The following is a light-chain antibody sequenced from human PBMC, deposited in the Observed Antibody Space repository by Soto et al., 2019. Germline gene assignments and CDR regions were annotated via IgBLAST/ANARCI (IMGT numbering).Light chain of an antibody. CDR2: EVS. CDR1: SNDVGGYNY. CDR3: SSYTSSSTPYV. V-gene: IGLV2-14*01. Sequence: QSALTQPASVSGSPGHSITISCTGTSNDVGGYNYVSWYQQHPGKAPKLMIYEVSNRPSGVSNRFSGSKSGNTASLTISGLQAEDEADYYCSSYTSSSTPYVFGTGTKVTVL. J-gene: IGLJ1*01.